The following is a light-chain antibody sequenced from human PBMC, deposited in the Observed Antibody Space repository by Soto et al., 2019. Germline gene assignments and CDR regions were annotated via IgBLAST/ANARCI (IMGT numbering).Light chain of an antibody. CDR1: PGISSF. J-gene: IGKJ3*01. V-gene: IGKV1-9*01. Sequence: DIQLTQSPSILSASVGDRVTITCRASPGISSFLAWYRQKPGKAPELLLFSASTLVTGVTSRLSGSGSETDYTLTISSLQPEDSATYYCQQLNSYPYSFGPGTKV. CDR3: QQLNSYPYS. CDR2: SAS.